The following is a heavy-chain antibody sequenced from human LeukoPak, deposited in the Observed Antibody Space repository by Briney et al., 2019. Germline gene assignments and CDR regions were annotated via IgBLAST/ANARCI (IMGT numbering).Heavy chain of an antibody. D-gene: IGHD3-22*01. Sequence: ASVKVSCKASGYTFTGYYMHWVRQAPGQGLEWMGWINPNSGGTNYAQRFQGRVTMTRDTSISTAYMELSRLRSDDTAVYYCARDSTYYDSSGYESWGQGTLVTVSS. CDR1: GYTFTGYY. CDR2: INPNSGGT. CDR3: ARDSTYYDSSGYES. J-gene: IGHJ5*02. V-gene: IGHV1-2*02.